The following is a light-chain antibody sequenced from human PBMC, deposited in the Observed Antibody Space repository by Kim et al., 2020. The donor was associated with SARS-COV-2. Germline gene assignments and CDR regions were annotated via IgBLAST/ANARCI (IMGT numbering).Light chain of an antibody. CDR2: YDT. Sequence: PGKTDMITCGGKNIGSNNVHWYQQRPGQAPVLVMSYDTDRPSGIPERFSGSNSGNTATLTITRVEAGDEADYYCQVWDSTSAHPWVVGGGTKLTVL. CDR1: NIGSNN. J-gene: IGLJ3*02. V-gene: IGLV3-21*04. CDR3: QVWDSTSAHPWV.